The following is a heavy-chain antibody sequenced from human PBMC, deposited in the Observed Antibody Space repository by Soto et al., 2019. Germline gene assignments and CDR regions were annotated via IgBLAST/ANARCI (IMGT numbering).Heavy chain of an antibody. CDR2: IYYSGST. D-gene: IGHD3-3*01. Sequence: SETLSLTCTVSGGSISSSSYYWGWIRQPPGKGLEWIGSIYYSGSTYYNPSLKSRVTISVDTSKNQFSLKLSSVTAADTAVYYCARLIFGVVILDYWGQGTLVTVSS. CDR1: GGSISSSSYY. J-gene: IGHJ4*02. V-gene: IGHV4-39*01. CDR3: ARLIFGVVILDY.